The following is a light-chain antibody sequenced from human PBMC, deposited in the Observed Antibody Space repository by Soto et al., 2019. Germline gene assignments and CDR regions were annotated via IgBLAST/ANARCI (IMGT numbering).Light chain of an antibody. CDR2: GAS. Sequence: EIVLTQSPASLSLSPGERATLSCRASQSVSSHLAWFQQRPGQAPRLLIYGASNRATGIPARFGGSGSGTNFTLTISSLEPEEYAVYYCQQRSNWPPVLTCGGGTKVEIK. CDR1: QSVSSH. J-gene: IGKJ4*01. CDR3: QQRSNWPPVLT. V-gene: IGKV3-11*01.